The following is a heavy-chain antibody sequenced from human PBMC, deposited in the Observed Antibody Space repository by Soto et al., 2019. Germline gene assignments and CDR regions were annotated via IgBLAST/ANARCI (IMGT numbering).Heavy chain of an antibody. D-gene: IGHD5-18*01. CDR1: RYTFTGYY. CDR2: INPNSGGT. Sequence: ASVKVSCKASRYTFTGYYMHWVRQAPGQGLEWMGWINPNSGGTNYAQKFQGRVTMTRDTSISTAYMELSRLRSDDTAVYYCARDRGTAMVTAFDIWGQGTMVTVSS. V-gene: IGHV1-2*02. J-gene: IGHJ3*02. CDR3: ARDRGTAMVTAFDI.